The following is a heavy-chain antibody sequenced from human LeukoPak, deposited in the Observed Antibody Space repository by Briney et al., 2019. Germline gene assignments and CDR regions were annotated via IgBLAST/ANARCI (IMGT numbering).Heavy chain of an antibody. V-gene: IGHV1-18*01. CDR2: ISAYNGNT. D-gene: IGHD3-10*01. CDR3: ARGVVRGVISPNWFDP. CDR1: GYTFTSYG. Sequence: ASVKVSCKASGYTFTSYGISWVRQAPGQGLEWMGWISAYNGNTNYAQKLQGRVTMTTDTSTSTAYMELRSLRSEDTAVYYCARGVVRGVISPNWFDPWGQGTLVTVSS. J-gene: IGHJ5*02.